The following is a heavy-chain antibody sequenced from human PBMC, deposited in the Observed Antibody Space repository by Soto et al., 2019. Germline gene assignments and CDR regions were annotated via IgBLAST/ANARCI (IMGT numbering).Heavy chain of an antibody. CDR1: GFTFSSYW. J-gene: IGHJ4*02. V-gene: IGHV3-7*01. Sequence: GGSLRLSCAASGFTFSSYWMSWVRQAPGKGLEWVANIKQDGSEKYYVDSVKGRFTISRDNAKNSLYLQMNSLRAGDTAVYYCASWGIFGVVQNPFDYWGQGTLVTVSS. CDR2: IKQDGSEK. D-gene: IGHD3-3*01. CDR3: ASWGIFGVVQNPFDY.